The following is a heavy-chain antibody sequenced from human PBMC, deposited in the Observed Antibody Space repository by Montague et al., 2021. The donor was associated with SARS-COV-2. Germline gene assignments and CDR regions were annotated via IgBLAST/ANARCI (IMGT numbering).Heavy chain of an antibody. CDR1: GVSFDTYA. CDR3: AKGGPGFGDFWGGWLYYFDS. D-gene: IGHD3-3*01. V-gene: IGHV3-23*01. CDR2: TSGSST. J-gene: IGHJ4*02. Sequence: SLRLSCAASGVSFDTYAMSWVRQTPGSLLEWVASTSGSSTFHAGSVMGRFTISRDKSKNTLYLQMNSLRAVDTAVYYCAKGGPGFGDFWGGWLYYFDSWGQGTLVTVSS.